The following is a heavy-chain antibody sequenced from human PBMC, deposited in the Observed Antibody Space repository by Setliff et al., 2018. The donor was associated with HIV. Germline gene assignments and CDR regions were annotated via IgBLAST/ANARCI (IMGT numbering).Heavy chain of an antibody. CDR2: INHSGST. D-gene: IGHD4-4*01. J-gene: IGHJ6*03. V-gene: IGHV4-38-2*01. CDR1: GYSISSGYY. Sequence: PSETLSFTCAVSGYSISSGYYWSWIRQPPGKGLEWIGEINHSGSTDYNPSLKSRLTISVGTSKNQFSLRLSSVTAADTSMYYCARLDYSNYYSYYIDVWGEGTMVTVSS. CDR3: ARLDYSNYYSYYIDV.